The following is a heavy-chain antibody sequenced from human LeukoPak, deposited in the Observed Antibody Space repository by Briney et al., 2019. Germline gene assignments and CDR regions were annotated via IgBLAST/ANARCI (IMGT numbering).Heavy chain of an antibody. V-gene: IGHV3-9*01. J-gene: IGHJ4*02. CDR3: AKDREESIAAATFDY. CDR1: GFTFDDYA. Sequence: PGRSLRLSCAASGFTFDDYAMHWVRQAPGKGLEWVSGISWNSGSIGYADSVKGRFTISRDNAKNSLYLQMNSLRAEDTALYYCAKDREESIAAATFDYWGQGTLVTVSS. CDR2: ISWNSGSI. D-gene: IGHD6-13*01.